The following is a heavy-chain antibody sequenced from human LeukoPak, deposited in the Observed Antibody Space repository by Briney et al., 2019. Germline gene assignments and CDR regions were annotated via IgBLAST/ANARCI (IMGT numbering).Heavy chain of an antibody. CDR1: GLTFSIYT. CDR2: ISAGSRHI. CDR3: ARDGYQVPTTFGTFDP. V-gene: IGHV3-21*01. Sequence: GGSLRLSCEASGLTFSIYTMNWVRQAPGKGLEWVSIISAGSRHIYYADSVRGRFTISRDDAKNSLYLQMNTLRAEDTAVYYCARDGYQVPTTFGTFDPWGQGTLVTVSS. J-gene: IGHJ5*02. D-gene: IGHD3-3*01.